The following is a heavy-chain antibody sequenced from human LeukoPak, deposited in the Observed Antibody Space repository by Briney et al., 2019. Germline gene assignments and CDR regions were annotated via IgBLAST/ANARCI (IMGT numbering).Heavy chain of an antibody. Sequence: PGGSLRLSCAASGFSFSSYEMNWVRQAPGKGLEWVSSISSSSSYIYYADSVKGRFTISRDNAKNSLYLQMNSLRAEDTAVYYCARVAIFGVVDFVPYYFDYWGQGTLVTVSS. CDR1: GFSFSSYE. D-gene: IGHD3-3*01. V-gene: IGHV3-21*01. J-gene: IGHJ4*02. CDR3: ARVAIFGVVDFVPYYFDY. CDR2: ISSSSSYI.